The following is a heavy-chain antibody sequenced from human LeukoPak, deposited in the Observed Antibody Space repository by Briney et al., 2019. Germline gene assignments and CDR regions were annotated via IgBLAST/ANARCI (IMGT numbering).Heavy chain of an antibody. J-gene: IGHJ4*02. CDR1: GFIFSYYG. CDR2: IWYDGSNR. V-gene: IGHV3-33*01. D-gene: IGHD3-16*01. Sequence: GGSLRLSCAASGFIFSYYGMHWVRQAPGKGLEWVAVIWYDGSNRHYADSLKGRFTISRDNSKNTLYLQMNSLTADDTAVYYCARDPLGVLSYFDYWGQGTLVTVSS. CDR3: ARDPLGVLSYFDY.